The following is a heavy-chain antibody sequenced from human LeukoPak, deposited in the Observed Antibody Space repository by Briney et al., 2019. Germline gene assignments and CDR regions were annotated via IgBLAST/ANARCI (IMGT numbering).Heavy chain of an antibody. Sequence: PGGSLRLSCAASGFTFSSYGMHWFRQAPVKGLEWVAVTSYDGSNEYYSDSVKGRFTISRDNSKNTLYLQMSSLTAEDTAVYYCAKDPEYSYGYSFDYWGQGSLVTVSS. CDR3: AKDPEYSYGYSFDY. D-gene: IGHD5-18*01. V-gene: IGHV3-30*18. J-gene: IGHJ4*02. CDR2: TSYDGSNE. CDR1: GFTFSSYG.